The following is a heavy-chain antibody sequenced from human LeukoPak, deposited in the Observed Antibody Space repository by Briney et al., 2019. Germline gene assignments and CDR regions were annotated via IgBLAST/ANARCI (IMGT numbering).Heavy chain of an antibody. CDR2: IKEDTSQK. CDR3: ARQVSREGHFDY. V-gene: IGHV3-7*01. CDR1: GFTFTNYR. D-gene: IGHD1-26*01. Sequence: GGSLRLSCAASGFTFTNYRLSWVRQGPGKGLEWVAHIKEDTSQKYYVGSVEGRFTISRDNARNSLYLQMNSLRGEDTAVYFCARQVSREGHFDYWGQGALVTVSS. J-gene: IGHJ4*02.